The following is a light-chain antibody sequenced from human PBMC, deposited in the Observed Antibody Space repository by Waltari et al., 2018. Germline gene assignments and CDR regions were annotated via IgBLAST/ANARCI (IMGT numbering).Light chain of an antibody. Sequence: DVGLTQSPLSLPVTLGQPASISCRSSQSLVYSDGNTYLNWYQQTPGQSPRRLIYKVSSRDSGVPDRFSGSGSGTDFILKISRVEAEDVGVYYCMQGTHWPPVYTFGQGTKLEIK. V-gene: IGKV2-30*01. CDR3: MQGTHWPPVYT. CDR2: KVS. CDR1: QSLVYSDGNTY. J-gene: IGKJ2*01.